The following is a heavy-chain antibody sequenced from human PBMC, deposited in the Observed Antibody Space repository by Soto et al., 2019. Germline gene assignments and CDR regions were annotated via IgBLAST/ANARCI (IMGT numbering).Heavy chain of an antibody. CDR1: GFTFSNAW. J-gene: IGHJ3*02. D-gene: IGHD3-22*01. CDR2: IKSKTDGGTT. V-gene: IGHV3-15*01. CDR3: TTXFPYDSSGRTKIDAFDI. Sequence: PGGSLRLSCAASGFTFSNAWMSWVRQAPGKGLEWVGRIKSKTDGGTTDYAAPVKGRFTISRDDSKNTLYLQMNSLKTEDTAVYYCTTXFPYDSSGRTKIDAFDIWGQGTMVTVSS.